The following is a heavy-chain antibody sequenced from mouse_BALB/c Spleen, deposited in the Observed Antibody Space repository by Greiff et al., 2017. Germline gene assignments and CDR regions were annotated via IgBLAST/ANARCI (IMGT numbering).Heavy chain of an antibody. V-gene: IGHV5-4*02. CDR2: ISDGGSYT. Sequence: EVKLVESGGGLVQPGGSLKLSCAASGFTFSDYYMYWVRQTPEKRLEWVATISDGGSYTYYPDSVKGRFTISRDNAKNNLYLQMSSLKSEDTAMYYCARDGSFAYWGQGTLVTVSA. J-gene: IGHJ3*01. CDR1: GFTFSDYY. CDR3: ARDGSFAY.